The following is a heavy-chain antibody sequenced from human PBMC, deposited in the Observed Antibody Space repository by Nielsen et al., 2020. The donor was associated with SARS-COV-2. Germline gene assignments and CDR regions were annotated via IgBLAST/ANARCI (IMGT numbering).Heavy chain of an antibody. CDR3: ARDSIAAAVHNWFDP. D-gene: IGHD6-13*01. J-gene: IGHJ5*02. Sequence: SETLSLTCAVYGGSFSGYYWSWIRQPPGKGLEWIGEINHSGSTNYNPSLKSRVTISVDTSKNQFSLKLSSVTAADTAVYYCARDSIAAAVHNWFDPWGQGTLVTVSS. V-gene: IGHV4-34*01. CDR2: INHSGST. CDR1: GGSFSGYY.